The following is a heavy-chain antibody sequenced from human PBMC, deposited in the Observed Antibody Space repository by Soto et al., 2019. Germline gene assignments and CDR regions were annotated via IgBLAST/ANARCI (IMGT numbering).Heavy chain of an antibody. D-gene: IGHD3-9*01. Sequence: QVQLQQSGAGLLKPSETLSLTCAVYGGSFSDYYWNWIRQPAGKGLEWIGEINHSGSTHYNPSLKSRVTISVDTSKNQFSLKLNSVTAADTAVYYCARNWILTGYSFDSWGQGTLVTVSS. V-gene: IGHV4-34*01. CDR3: ARNWILTGYSFDS. J-gene: IGHJ4*02. CDR2: INHSGST. CDR1: GGSFSDYY.